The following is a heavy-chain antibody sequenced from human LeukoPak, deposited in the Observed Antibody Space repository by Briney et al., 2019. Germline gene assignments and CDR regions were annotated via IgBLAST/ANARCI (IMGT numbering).Heavy chain of an antibody. D-gene: IGHD3-16*02. V-gene: IGHV4-34*01. J-gene: IGHJ5*02. CDR2: INHSGST. CDR1: GGSFSGYY. Sequence: PSETLSLTCAVYGGSFSGYYWSWIRQPPGKGLEWIGEINHSGSTNYNPSLKSRVTISVDTSKNQFSLKLSSVTAADTAVCYCARVGVMITFGGVIVPNWFDPWGQGTLVTASS. CDR3: ARVGVMITFGGVIVPNWFDP.